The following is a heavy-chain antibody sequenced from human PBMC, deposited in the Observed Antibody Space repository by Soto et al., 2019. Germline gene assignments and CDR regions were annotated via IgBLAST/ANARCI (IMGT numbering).Heavy chain of an antibody. CDR1: GYTFTSYY. V-gene: IGHV1-46*01. CDR3: ARGLAVAYPPALF. D-gene: IGHD6-19*01. Sequence: ASVKVSCKASGYTFTSYYMHWVRQAPGQGLEWMGVINPGGGSTSYAEKLHGRVAMTRDTSTSTVYMELSSLRYEDTAVYYCARGLAVAYPPALFWGQGTLVTVSS. J-gene: IGHJ4*02. CDR2: INPGGGST.